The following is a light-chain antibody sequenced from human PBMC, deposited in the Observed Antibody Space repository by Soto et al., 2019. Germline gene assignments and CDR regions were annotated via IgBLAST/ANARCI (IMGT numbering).Light chain of an antibody. CDR1: QSVSRNY. V-gene: IGKV3-20*01. CDR3: HHYGDSPIYT. CDR2: GAS. Sequence: EIVLTQSPCTLSLSPGATATLSCRASQSVSRNYLAWFQQKPGQAPRLLIHGASSRAAGTPARFSGSGSGTDFTLTISRLEPEDFAVYYCHHYGDSPIYTFGPGTKVDFK. J-gene: IGKJ3*01.